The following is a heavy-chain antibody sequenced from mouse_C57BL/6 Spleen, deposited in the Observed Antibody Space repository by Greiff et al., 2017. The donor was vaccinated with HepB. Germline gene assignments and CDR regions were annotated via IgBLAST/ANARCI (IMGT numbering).Heavy chain of an antibody. CDR3: ARSHDYVDY. J-gene: IGHJ2*01. V-gene: IGHV1-26*01. Sequence: VQLQQSGPELVKPGASVKISCKASGYTFTDYYMNWVKQSHGKSLEWIGDINPNNGGTSYNQKFKGKATLTVDKSSSTAYMELRSLTSEDSAVYYCARSHDYVDYWGQGTTLTVSS. D-gene: IGHD2-3*01. CDR2: INPNNGGT. CDR1: GYTFTDYY.